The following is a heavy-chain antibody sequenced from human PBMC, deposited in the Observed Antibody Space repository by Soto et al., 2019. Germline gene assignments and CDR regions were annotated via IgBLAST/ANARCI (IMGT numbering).Heavy chain of an antibody. V-gene: IGHV5-51*01. Sequence: GESLKISCKGSGYSFTSYWIGWVRQMPGKGLEWMGIIYPGDSDTRYSPSFQGQVTISADKSISTAYLQWSSLKASDTAMYYCARHRYCSGGSCYPNDYWGQGTLVTGSS. D-gene: IGHD2-15*01. CDR3: ARHRYCSGGSCYPNDY. CDR1: GYSFTSYW. J-gene: IGHJ4*02. CDR2: IYPGDSDT.